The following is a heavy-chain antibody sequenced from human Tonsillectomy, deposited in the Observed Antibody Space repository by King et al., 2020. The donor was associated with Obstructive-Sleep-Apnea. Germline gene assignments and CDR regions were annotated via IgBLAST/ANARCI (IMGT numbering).Heavy chain of an antibody. D-gene: IGHD1-26*01. J-gene: IGHJ3*02. V-gene: IGHV3-21*01. CDR1: GFTFSSYS. CDR2: ISSSSSYI. Sequence: VQLVESGGGLVKPGGSLRFSCAASGFTFSSYSMNWVRQAPGKGLEWVSSISSSSSYIYYADSVKGRFSISRDNAKNSLYLQMNSLRAEDTAVYYCARDRLPHGGSYRDAFDIWGQGTMVTVSS. CDR3: ARDRLPHGGSYRDAFDI.